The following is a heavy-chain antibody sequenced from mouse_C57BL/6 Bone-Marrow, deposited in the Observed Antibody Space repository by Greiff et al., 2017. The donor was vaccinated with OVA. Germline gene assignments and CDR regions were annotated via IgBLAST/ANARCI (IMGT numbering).Heavy chain of an antibody. CDR1: GYTFTSYG. V-gene: IGHV1-81*01. J-gene: IGHJ4*01. CDR2: IYPRSGNT. CDR3: ARPHYYAMDY. Sequence: VKLQQSGAELARPGASVKLSCKASGYTFTSYGISWVKQRTGQGLEWIGEIYPRSGNTYYNEKFKGKATLTADKSSSTAYMELRSLTSEDSAVYFCARPHYYAMDYWGQGTSVTVSS.